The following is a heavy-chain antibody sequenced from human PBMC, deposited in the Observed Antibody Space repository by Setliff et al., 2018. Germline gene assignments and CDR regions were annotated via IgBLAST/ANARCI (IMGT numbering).Heavy chain of an antibody. D-gene: IGHD2-2*01. J-gene: IGHJ4*02. V-gene: IGHV4-30-4*01. CDR2: ISHGVST. CDR1: GTSVTSFDYY. Sequence: TLSLTCTVSGTSVTSFDYYWSWIRQPPGKGLEYIGHISHGVSTSYSPSLKSRLSISADTSKNQFSLKLTSVTAADTAVYYCARTHCTTTSCFYFHYWGQGTVVTVSS. CDR3: ARTHCTTTSCFYFHY.